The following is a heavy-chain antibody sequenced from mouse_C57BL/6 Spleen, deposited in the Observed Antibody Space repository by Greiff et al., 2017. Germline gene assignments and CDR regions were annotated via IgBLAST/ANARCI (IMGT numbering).Heavy chain of an antibody. D-gene: IGHD1-1*01. J-gene: IGHJ2*01. Sequence: EVQLQQSGPELVKPGASVKIPCKASGFTFTDYNMDWVKQSHGKSLEWIGDINPNNGGTIYNQKFKGKATLTVDKSSSTAYMELRSLTSEDTAVYYCARDGTTGSEGYFDYWGQGTTLTVSS. CDR3: ARDGTTGSEGYFDY. CDR1: GFTFTDYN. CDR2: INPNNGGT. V-gene: IGHV1-18*01.